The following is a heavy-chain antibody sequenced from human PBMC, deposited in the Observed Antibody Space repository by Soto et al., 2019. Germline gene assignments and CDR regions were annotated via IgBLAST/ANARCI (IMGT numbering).Heavy chain of an antibody. V-gene: IGHV3-23*01. CDR2: ISGSGGST. CDR3: AKVGIYCSDGVCTAY. J-gene: IGHJ4*02. CDR1: GFTFRIYA. Sequence: GGSLRLSCAASGFTFRIYAMSWVRQAPGKGLEWVSGISGSGGSTYYADSVKGRFTISRDNSKNTLYLQINSLTAEDTAVYYCAKVGIYCSDGVCTAYWGQGTLVTVSS. D-gene: IGHD2-8*01.